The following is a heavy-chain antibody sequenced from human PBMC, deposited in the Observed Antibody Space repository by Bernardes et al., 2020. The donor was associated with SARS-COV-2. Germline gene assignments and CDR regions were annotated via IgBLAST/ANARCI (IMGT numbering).Heavy chain of an antibody. Sequence: GGSLRLCCAASGFTFSSYAMTWVRQAPGKGLEWVSTISGSGGSTYYADSVKGRFTISRDNSKNTLYLQMNSLRAEDTAVFYCAGYGSGSYKWFDPWGQGTLVTVSS. J-gene: IGHJ5*02. D-gene: IGHD3-10*01. CDR3: AGYGSGSYKWFDP. CDR2: ISGSGGST. V-gene: IGHV3-23*01. CDR1: GFTFSSYA.